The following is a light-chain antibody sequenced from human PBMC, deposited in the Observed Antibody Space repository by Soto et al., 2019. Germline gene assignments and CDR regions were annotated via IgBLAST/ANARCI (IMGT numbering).Light chain of an antibody. V-gene: IGKV3-11*01. Sequence: EIVLTQSPATLSLSPGERATFSCRASQSVSSYLAWYQQKPGQAPRLLIYDASTRATGIAARFSGSGSRTDFTLTLSSLEPEDFAVYYCQQHNNWPPSITFGQGTRLEMK. J-gene: IGKJ5*01. CDR1: QSVSSY. CDR2: DAS. CDR3: QQHNNWPPSIT.